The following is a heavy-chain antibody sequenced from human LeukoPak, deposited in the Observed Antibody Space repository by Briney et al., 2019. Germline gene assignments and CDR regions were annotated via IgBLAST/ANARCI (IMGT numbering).Heavy chain of an antibody. CDR3: AKAPMGLMDV. Sequence: PGGSLRLSCAASGFTFSSYGMHWVRQAPGEGLEWVAVISYDGSNKYYADSVKGRFTISRDNSKNTLYLQMNSLRAEDTAVYYCAKAPMGLMDVWGQGTTVTVSS. J-gene: IGHJ6*02. CDR2: ISYDGSNK. V-gene: IGHV3-30*18. CDR1: GFTFSSYG.